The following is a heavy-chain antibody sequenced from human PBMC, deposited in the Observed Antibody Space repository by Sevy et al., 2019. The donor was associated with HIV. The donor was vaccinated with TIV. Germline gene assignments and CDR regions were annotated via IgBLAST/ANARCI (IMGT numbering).Heavy chain of an antibody. V-gene: IGHV3-73*01. CDR1: GFTFSGAA. CDR2: IRSKANNYAT. D-gene: IGHD1-7*01. CDR3: TAGELGRFDY. Sequence: GGSLRLSCAASGFTFSGAAMCWVRQASGKGLEWVGRIRSKANNYATIYGATVKGRFIISREDSKNPTYLQMNSLKTEERAIYWCTAGELGRFDYWGRGTLVTVSS. J-gene: IGHJ4*02.